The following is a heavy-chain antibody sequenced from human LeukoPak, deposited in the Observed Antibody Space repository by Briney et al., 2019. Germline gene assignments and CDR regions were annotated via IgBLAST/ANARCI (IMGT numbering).Heavy chain of an antibody. J-gene: IGHJ5*02. CDR1: GGSISSYY. CDR2: IYYSGST. V-gene: IGHV4-59*01. D-gene: IGHD6-13*01. CDR3: ARDRPWAAGRGANWFDP. Sequence: PSETLTLTCTVSGGSISSYYWSWIRQPPGKGLEWIGYIYYSGSTNYNPSLKSRVTISVDTSKNQFSLKLSSVTAADTAVYYCARDRPWAAGRGANWFDPWGQGTLVTVSS.